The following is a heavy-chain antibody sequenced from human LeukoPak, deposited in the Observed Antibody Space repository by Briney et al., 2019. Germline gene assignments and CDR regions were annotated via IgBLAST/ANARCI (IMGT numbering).Heavy chain of an antibody. Sequence: PGGSLRLSCAASGFTFSRYWTSWVRQAPGKGLEWVSAISGSGGSTYYADSVKGRFTISRDNSKNTLYLQMNSLRAEDTAVYYCAKDGALVPAASVYWGQGTLVTVSS. CDR1: GFTFSRYW. D-gene: IGHD2-2*01. J-gene: IGHJ4*02. CDR2: ISGSGGST. V-gene: IGHV3-23*01. CDR3: AKDGALVPAASVY.